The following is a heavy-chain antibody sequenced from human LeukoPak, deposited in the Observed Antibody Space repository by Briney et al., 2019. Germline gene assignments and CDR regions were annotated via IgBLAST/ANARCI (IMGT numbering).Heavy chain of an antibody. CDR3: ARDPSVGGFSGSELDF. CDR2: ISYNGEET. CDR1: GFTFSQYF. J-gene: IGHJ4*02. V-gene: IGHV3-64*01. D-gene: IGHD3-22*01. Sequence: PGGSLRLSCAGSGFTFSQYFMHWVHQAQGKGLEYLSVISYNGEETYYAKSVKGRFTISRDNSKNTLHLQMGSLRAEDTAVYFRARDPSVGGFSGSELDFWGQGTLVTVSS.